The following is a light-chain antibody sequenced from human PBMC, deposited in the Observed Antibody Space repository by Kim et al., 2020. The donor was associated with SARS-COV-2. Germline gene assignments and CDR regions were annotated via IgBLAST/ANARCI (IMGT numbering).Light chain of an antibody. Sequence: SYELTQPHSVSVAPGETAMITCGGNNIGSRIVHWYQQMPGQAPVLVISYESDRPSGIPERFSGSTSGSTATLTIRRVEVGDEADYYCQVWDPSSDHWLFGGGTQLTVL. CDR2: YES. V-gene: IGLV3-21*04. CDR3: QVWDPSSDHWL. CDR1: NIGSRI. J-gene: IGLJ3*02.